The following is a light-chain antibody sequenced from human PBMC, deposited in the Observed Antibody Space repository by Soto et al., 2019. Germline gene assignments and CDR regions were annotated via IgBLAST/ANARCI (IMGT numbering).Light chain of an antibody. CDR3: SSYTSSSPLYV. V-gene: IGLV2-14*01. Sequence: QSALTQPASVSGSPGQSITISCTGTSSDVGGYHYVSWYQQHPGKAPKLMIYDVSNRPSGVSNRFSGSKSGNTASLTISGLQADDEADYYCSSYTSSSPLYVFGTGTKLTVL. CDR1: SSDVGGYHY. J-gene: IGLJ1*01. CDR2: DVS.